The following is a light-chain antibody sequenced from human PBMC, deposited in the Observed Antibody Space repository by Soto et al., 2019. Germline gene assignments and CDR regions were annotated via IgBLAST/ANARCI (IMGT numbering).Light chain of an antibody. V-gene: IGKV3-20*01. J-gene: IGKJ4*01. CDR3: HQYGSSPFT. CDR1: QSVSTNY. Sequence: EIVLTQSPGTLSLSPGEGATLSCRASQSVSTNYFAWYQQNPGQAPRLLIYGASSRATGIPDRFSGSGSGTDFTLTISRLEPEDFAVYYCHQYGSSPFTFGGGTMVEIK. CDR2: GAS.